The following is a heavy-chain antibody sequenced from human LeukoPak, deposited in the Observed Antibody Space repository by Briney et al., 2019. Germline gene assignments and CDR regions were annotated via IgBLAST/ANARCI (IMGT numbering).Heavy chain of an antibody. CDR3: ARQEYCSGGSCYTWFDP. V-gene: IGHV5-51*01. Sequence: RESLKISCKGSGYSINNYWIGWVRQMPGKGLEWMGIIYPADSDIRYSPSFQGQVTISADKSISTAYLQWSSLKASDTAMYYCARQEYCSGGSCYTWFDPWGQGTLVIVSS. CDR2: IYPADSDI. CDR1: GYSINNYW. D-gene: IGHD2-15*01. J-gene: IGHJ5*02.